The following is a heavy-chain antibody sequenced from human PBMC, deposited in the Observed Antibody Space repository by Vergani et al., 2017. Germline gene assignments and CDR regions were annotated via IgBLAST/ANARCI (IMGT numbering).Heavy chain of an antibody. D-gene: IGHD3-16*01. J-gene: IGHJ4*02. CDR2: IYWDDDK. V-gene: IGHV2-5*02. CDR3: AHRRALGGVGAFDY. Sequence: QITLKESGPTLVKPTQTLTLTCTFSGFSLSTSGVGVGWLRQPPGKALEWLALIYWDDDKRYSPSLKSRLTITKDPSKTQVVLTMTNMDPVDTATYYCAHRRALGGVGAFDYWGQGTLVTGSS. CDR1: GFSLSTSGVG.